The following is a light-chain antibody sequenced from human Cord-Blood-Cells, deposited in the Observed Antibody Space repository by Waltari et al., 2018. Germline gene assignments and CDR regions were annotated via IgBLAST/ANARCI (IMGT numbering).Light chain of an antibody. CDR1: QGISSY. V-gene: IGKV1-8*01. CDR3: QQYYSYPQT. J-gene: IGKJ1*01. Sequence: AIRITQSTSPLSSPPGYRATITCRASQGISSYLAWYQQKPGKAPKLLIYAASTLQSGVPSRFSGSGSGTDFTLTISCLQSEDFATYYCQQYYSYPQTFGQGTKVEIK. CDR2: AAS.